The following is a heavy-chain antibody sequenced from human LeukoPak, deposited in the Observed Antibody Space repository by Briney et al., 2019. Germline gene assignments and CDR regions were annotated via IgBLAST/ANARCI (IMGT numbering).Heavy chain of an antibody. D-gene: IGHD6-13*01. V-gene: IGHV3-11*04. J-gene: IGHJ4*02. CDR2: ISDSGSTI. Sequence: GGSLRLSCAASEFVFSDYYMSWIRQAPGKGLGWVSYISDSGSTIYYADSVKGRFTISRDNAKNSLYLQMNSLRAEDTAVYYCARIGGQIAAAGTLSDYWGQGTLVTVSS. CDR3: ARIGGQIAAAGTLSDY. CDR1: EFVFSDYY.